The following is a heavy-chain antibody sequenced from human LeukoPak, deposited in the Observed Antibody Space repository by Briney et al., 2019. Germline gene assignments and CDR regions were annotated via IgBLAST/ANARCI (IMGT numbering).Heavy chain of an antibody. D-gene: IGHD6-13*01. Sequence: SETLSLTCTVSGYSISSGYYWGWIRQPPGKGLEGIGSIYHSGRTYYNPSLKRRVTISGDTSKNKFYMKLSSVTAADTAVYYCAREGDSSSVGWFDPWGQGTLVTVSS. CDR1: GYSISSGYY. CDR3: AREGDSSSVGWFDP. CDR2: IYHSGRT. J-gene: IGHJ5*02. V-gene: IGHV4-38-2*02.